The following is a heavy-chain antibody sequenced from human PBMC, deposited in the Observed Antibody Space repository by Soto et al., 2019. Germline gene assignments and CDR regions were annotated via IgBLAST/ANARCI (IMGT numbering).Heavy chain of an antibody. CDR2: ISYDGSNK. CDR1: GFTFSSYG. V-gene: IGHV3-30*18. CDR3: AKDLRDDYYYGMDV. J-gene: IGHJ6*02. Sequence: QVQMVESGGGVVQPGRSLRLSCAASGFTFSSYGMHWVRQAPGKGLEWVAVISYDGSNKYYADSVKGRFTISRDNSKNTLYLQMNRLRAEDTAVYYCAKDLRDDYYYGMDVWGQGTTVTVFS.